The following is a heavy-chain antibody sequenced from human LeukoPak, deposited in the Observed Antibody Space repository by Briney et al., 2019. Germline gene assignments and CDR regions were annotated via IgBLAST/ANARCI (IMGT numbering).Heavy chain of an antibody. CDR2: MNQDGSAK. CDR3: ATYTHWVAGDV. CDR1: GFTFSDSW. V-gene: IGHV3-7*01. Sequence: GGSLRLSCAASGFTFSDSWMSWVRQAPGKGLEWVANMNQDGSAKGYVDSVKGRFTISRDNARNSLYLQMSSLRLEDTAVYYCATYTHWVAGDVWGQGTTVTVSS. J-gene: IGHJ6*02. D-gene: IGHD3-16*01.